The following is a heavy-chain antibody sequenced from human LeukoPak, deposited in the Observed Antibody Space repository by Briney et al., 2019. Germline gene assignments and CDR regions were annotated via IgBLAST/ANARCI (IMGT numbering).Heavy chain of an antibody. Sequence: SETLSLTCTVSGGSISSYYWSWIRQPPGKGLEWIGYIYYSGSTNYNPSLKSRVTISVDTSKNQFSLKLSSVTAADTAVYYCARGVRGYMNYGSGSYYEPKKYNRFDPWGQGTLVTVSS. J-gene: IGHJ5*02. CDR1: GGSISSYY. V-gene: IGHV4-59*12. D-gene: IGHD3-10*01. CDR2: IYYSGST. CDR3: ARGVRGYMNYGSGSYYEPKKYNRFDP.